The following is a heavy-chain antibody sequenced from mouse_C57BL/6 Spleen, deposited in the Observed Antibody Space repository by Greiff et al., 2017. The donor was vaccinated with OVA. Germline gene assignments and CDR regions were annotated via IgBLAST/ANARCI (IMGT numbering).Heavy chain of an antibody. CDR2: ISSGSSTI. D-gene: IGHD1-1*01. CDR1: GFTFSDYG. CDR3: ARGITPYYYAIEY. J-gene: IGHJ4*01. Sequence: EVQVVESGGGLVKPGGSLKLSCAASGFTFSDYGMHWVRQAPEKGLEWVAYISSGSSTIYYADTVKGRFTISRDNAKNTLFLQMTSLRSEDTAMYYCARGITPYYYAIEYWGQGPSVTVA. V-gene: IGHV5-17*01.